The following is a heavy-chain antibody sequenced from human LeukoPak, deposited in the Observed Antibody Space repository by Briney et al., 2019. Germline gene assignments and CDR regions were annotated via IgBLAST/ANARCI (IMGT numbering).Heavy chain of an antibody. CDR3: AGMYEYSSSSWFDP. CDR2: IYYSGST. CDR1: GGSISSYY. V-gene: IGHV4-59*01. D-gene: IGHD6-6*01. J-gene: IGHJ5*02. Sequence: SETLSLTCTVSGGSISSYYWSWIRQPPGKGLEWIGYIYYSGSTNYNPSLKSRVIISVDTSKNQFSLKLSSVTAADTAVYYCAGMYEYSSSSWFDPWGQGTLVTVSS.